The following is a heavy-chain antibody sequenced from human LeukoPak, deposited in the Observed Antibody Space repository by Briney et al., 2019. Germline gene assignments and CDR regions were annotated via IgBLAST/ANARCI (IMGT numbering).Heavy chain of an antibody. J-gene: IGHJ3*01. Sequence: PGRSLRLSCAASGFTFSSYAMHWVRQAPGKGLEWVAVISYDGSNKYYADSVKGRFTISRDNSENTLYLQMNSLRAEDTAVYYCARDFLHLGGWGQGTMVTVSS. CDR3: ARDFLHLGG. CDR2: ISYDGSNK. CDR1: GFTFSSYA. D-gene: IGHD3-16*01. V-gene: IGHV3-30*04.